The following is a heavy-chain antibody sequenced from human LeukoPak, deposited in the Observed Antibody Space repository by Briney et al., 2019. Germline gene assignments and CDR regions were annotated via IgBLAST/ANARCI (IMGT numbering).Heavy chain of an antibody. CDR3: AKGSGWYADY. Sequence: GGSLRLSCAASGFTFSSYGMHWVRQAPGKGLEWVALISYDGSTEYYGDSVRGRFTISRDNSKSTMFLQMNSLRDEDTAVYYRAKGSGWYADYWGQGTLVTVSS. V-gene: IGHV3-30*18. D-gene: IGHD6-13*01. CDR1: GFTFSSYG. J-gene: IGHJ4*02. CDR2: ISYDGSTE.